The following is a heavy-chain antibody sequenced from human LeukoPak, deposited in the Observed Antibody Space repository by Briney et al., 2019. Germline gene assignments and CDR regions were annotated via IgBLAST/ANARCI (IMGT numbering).Heavy chain of an antibody. CDR1: GFTFSSYW. D-gene: IGHD3-10*01. CDR2: IKQDGSEK. J-gene: IGHJ4*02. Sequence: PGGSLRLSCAASGFTFSSYWMSWVRQAPGKGLEWVANIKQDGSEKYYVDSVKGRFTISRDNAKNSLYLQMNSLRAEDTAVYYCARGYYYGSGSHDYWGQGTLVTVSS. CDR3: ARGYYYGSGSHDY. V-gene: IGHV3-7*01.